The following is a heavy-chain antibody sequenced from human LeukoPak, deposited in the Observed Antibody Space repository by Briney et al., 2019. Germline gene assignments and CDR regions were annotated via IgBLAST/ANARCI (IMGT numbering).Heavy chain of an antibody. V-gene: IGHV3-72*01. CDR2: TRKKTNSYTT. D-gene: IGHD4/OR15-4a*01. J-gene: IGHJ4*02. CDR3: ARRAGAYSHPYDY. CDR1: GFTFSDHY. Sequence: PGGSLRLSCAASGFTFSDHYMDWVRQAPGKGLEWVGRTRKKTNSYTTEYAASVKGRFTISRDDSKNSLYLQMNSLRAEDTAVYYCARRAGAYSHPYDYWGQGTLVTVSS.